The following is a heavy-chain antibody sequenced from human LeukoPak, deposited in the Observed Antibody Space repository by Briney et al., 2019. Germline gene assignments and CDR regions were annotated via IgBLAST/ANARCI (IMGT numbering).Heavy chain of an antibody. V-gene: IGHV4-61*01. J-gene: IGHJ6*03. D-gene: IGHD2/OR15-2a*01. Sequence: SETLSLTCTVSGGSISSGSYYWGWIRQPPGKGLEWIGYTHYSGSSNYNPSLKSRVTISVDTSKNQFSLKVSSVTAADTAVYYCARCGRNNRGYYYMEDWGKGTTVTVSS. CDR2: THYSGSS. CDR1: GGSISSGSYY. CDR3: ARCGRNNRGYYYMED.